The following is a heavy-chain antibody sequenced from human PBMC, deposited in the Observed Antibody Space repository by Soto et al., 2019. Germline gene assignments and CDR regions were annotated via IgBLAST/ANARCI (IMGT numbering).Heavy chain of an antibody. D-gene: IGHD2-15*01. CDR2: ISGSGGST. CDR3: AKILDFSGGSCYPGAFDF. CDR1: GFTFSSYA. Sequence: GGSLRLSCAASGFTFSSYAMSWVRQAPGKGLEWVSAISGSGGSTYYADSVKGRFTISRDNSKNTLYLQMNSLRAEDTAVYYCAKILDFSGGSCYPGAFDFWGQGTMVTGSS. V-gene: IGHV3-23*01. J-gene: IGHJ3*01.